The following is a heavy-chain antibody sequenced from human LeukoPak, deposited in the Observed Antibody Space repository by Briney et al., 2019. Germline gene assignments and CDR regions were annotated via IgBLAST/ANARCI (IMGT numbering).Heavy chain of an antibody. J-gene: IGHJ4*02. CDR2: INHSGST. D-gene: IGHD6-13*01. CDR3: ARSRSRSPFDY. Sequence: PSETLSLTCAVYGGSFSGYYWSWIRQPPGKGLEWIGEINHSGSTNYNPSLKSRVTISVDTSKNQFSLKLSSVTAADTAVYYCARSRSRSPFDYWGQGTLVTVSS. V-gene: IGHV4-34*01. CDR1: GGSFSGYY.